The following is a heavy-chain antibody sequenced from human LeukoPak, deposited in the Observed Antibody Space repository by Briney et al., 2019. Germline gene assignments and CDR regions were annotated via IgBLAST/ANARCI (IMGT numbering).Heavy chain of an antibody. CDR1: GGSISSSSSY. CDR3: ARLLPLDTALVITGGESFDY. J-gene: IGHJ4*02. D-gene: IGHD5-18*01. CDR2: FDDSGST. Sequence: SETLSLTCTVSGGSISSSSSYWGWIRQPPGKGLEWIGSFDDSGSTFYNPSLKSRVTISVDTSKNQFSLKLTSVTAADTAVYYCARLLPLDTALVITGGESFDYWGQGTLVTVSS. V-gene: IGHV4-39*01.